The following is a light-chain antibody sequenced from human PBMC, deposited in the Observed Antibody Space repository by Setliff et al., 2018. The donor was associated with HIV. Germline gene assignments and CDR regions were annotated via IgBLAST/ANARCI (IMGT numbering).Light chain of an antibody. CDR3: SSYTASSTMV. CDR1: SSDVGGYNY. Sequence: QSVLTQPASVSGSPGQSITISCTGSSSDVGGYNYVSWYQQHPGKAPKLMIYDVSQRPSGVSDRFSGSKSGITASLTISGLQPEDESDYYCSSYTASSTMVFGGGTKVTGL. J-gene: IGLJ3*02. CDR2: DVS. V-gene: IGLV2-14*03.